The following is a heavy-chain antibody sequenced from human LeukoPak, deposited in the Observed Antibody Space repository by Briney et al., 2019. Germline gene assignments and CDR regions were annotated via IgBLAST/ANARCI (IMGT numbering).Heavy chain of an antibody. CDR2: ISGGGETT. Sequence: GGTLRLSCVASGFSFSTSLMGWVRQAPGNGLEWVSAISGGGETTYYADSVKGRFTISRDNSESTLYLRMDSLGADDTAVYYCAKVREAWDYWGQGTQVTVSS. D-gene: IGHD5-24*01. V-gene: IGHV3-23*01. CDR1: GFSFSTSL. J-gene: IGHJ4*02. CDR3: AKVREAWDY.